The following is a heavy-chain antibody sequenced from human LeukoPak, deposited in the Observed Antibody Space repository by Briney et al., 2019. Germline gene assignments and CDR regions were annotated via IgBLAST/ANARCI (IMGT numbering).Heavy chain of an antibody. J-gene: IGHJ4*02. CDR3: ARRGTHIPYGPVPYYFDY. CDR2: IYYSGST. V-gene: IGHV4-39*01. Sequence: SETLSLTCTVSGGSISSSSYYWGWIRQPPGKGLEWIGSIYYSGSTYYNPSLKSRVTISVDTSKNQFSLKLSSVTAADTAVYYCARRGTHIPYGPVPYYFDYWGQGTLVTVSS. CDR1: GGSISSSSYY. D-gene: IGHD2-21*01.